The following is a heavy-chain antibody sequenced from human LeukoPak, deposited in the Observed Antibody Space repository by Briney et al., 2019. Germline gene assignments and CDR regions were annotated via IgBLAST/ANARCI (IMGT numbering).Heavy chain of an antibody. D-gene: IGHD1-26*01. CDR3: ARQRGMKWEEVYYYYYYMDV. J-gene: IGHJ6*03. CDR2: IYYSGST. V-gene: IGHV4-39*01. Sequence: SSETLSLTCTVSGGSISSSSYYWGWIRQPPGKGLEWIGSIYYSGSTYFNPSLKSRVTISVDTSKNQFSLKLSSVTAADTAVYYCARQRGMKWEEVYYYYYYMDVWGKGTTVTVSS. CDR1: GGSISSSSYY.